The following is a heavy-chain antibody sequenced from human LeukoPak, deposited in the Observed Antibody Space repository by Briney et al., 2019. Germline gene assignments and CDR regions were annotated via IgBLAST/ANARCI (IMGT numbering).Heavy chain of an antibody. D-gene: IGHD6-13*01. CDR2: IYYSGST. J-gene: IGHJ4*02. CDR3: ARVRQLVLVDY. V-gene: IGHV4-59*12. Sequence: SETLSLTCTVSGGSISSYYWSWIRQPPGKGLEWIGYIYYSGSTNYNPSLKSRVTISVDTSKNQFSLKLSSVTAADTAVYYCARVRQLVLVDYWGQGTLVTVSS. CDR1: GGSISSYY.